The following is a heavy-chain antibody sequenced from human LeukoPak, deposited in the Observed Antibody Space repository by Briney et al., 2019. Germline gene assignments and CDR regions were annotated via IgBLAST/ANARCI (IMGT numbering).Heavy chain of an antibody. CDR3: ASSPRGATDYYGMDV. D-gene: IGHD1-26*01. CDR1: GYSFTSYW. J-gene: IGHJ6*02. CDR2: IYPGDSDT. V-gene: IGHV5-51*01. Sequence: GESLKISCKGSGYSFTSYWIGWVRQMPGKGLEWMGIIYPGDSDTRYSPSFQGQVTISADKSISTAYLQWSSLKASDTAMYYCASSPRGATDYYGMDVWGQGTTVTVSS.